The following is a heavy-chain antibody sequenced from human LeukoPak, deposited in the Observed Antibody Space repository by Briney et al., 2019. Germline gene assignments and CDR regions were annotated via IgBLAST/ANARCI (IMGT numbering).Heavy chain of an antibody. V-gene: IGHV3-74*01. Sequence: GGSLRLSCAASGLTFSSYWMHWVRQAPGKGLVWVSRINSDGSSTSYADSVKGRFTISRDNAKNKLYLQMNSLRAEDTAVYYCARRLQYCSSTSCYVYYFDYWGQGTLVTVSS. CDR1: GLTFSSYW. CDR3: ARRLQYCSSTSCYVYYFDY. J-gene: IGHJ4*02. D-gene: IGHD2-2*01. CDR2: INSDGSST.